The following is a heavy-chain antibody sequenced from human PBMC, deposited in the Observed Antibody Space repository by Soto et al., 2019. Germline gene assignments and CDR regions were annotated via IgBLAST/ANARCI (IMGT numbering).Heavy chain of an antibody. Sequence: PSETLSLTCTFSGGSISSVSYFLGWLRQPPGKGLQWVGSVSYRGDTYYNPSLKSRVTISVDTSKNQFSLKLTSVTAADTAVYYCASQHPVSYCTNSICPNFWGQGTLVTVSS. CDR1: GGSISSVSYF. J-gene: IGHJ4*02. CDR2: VSYRGDT. D-gene: IGHD2-8*01. CDR3: ASQHPVSYCTNSICPNF. V-gene: IGHV4-39*01.